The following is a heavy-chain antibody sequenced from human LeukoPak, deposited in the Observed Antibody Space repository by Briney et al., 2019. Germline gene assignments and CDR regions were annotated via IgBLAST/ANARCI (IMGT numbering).Heavy chain of an antibody. D-gene: IGHD3-10*01. CDR2: IKQDGSEK. CDR3: ARTITMIRGTNYYYYMDV. Sequence: GGSLRLSCAASAFTFSNYWMSWVRQAPGKGLEWVANIKQDGSEKYYVDSVKGRFTISRDNAKNSLYLQMNSLRAEDTAVYYCARTITMIRGTNYYYYMDVWGKGTTVTISS. J-gene: IGHJ6*03. V-gene: IGHV3-7*01. CDR1: AFTFSNYW.